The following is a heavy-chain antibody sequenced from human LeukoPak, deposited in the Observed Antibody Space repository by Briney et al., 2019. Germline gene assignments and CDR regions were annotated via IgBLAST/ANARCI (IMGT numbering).Heavy chain of an antibody. D-gene: IGHD2-21*01. CDR1: GGSITSYY. V-gene: IGHV4-59*08. J-gene: IGHJ4*02. CDR3: AGHSIASDGARLFDY. Sequence: SETLSLTCTVSGGSITSYYWAWLRQPPEKGLEWIGYVYYSGYSNYNPSLKSRVSMSVDTSMNQFSLKLASVTAADTAVYYCAGHSIASDGARLFDYWGQGTLVTVSS. CDR2: VYYSGYS.